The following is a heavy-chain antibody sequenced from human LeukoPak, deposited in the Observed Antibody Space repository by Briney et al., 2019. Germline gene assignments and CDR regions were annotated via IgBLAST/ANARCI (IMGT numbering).Heavy chain of an antibody. Sequence: SETLSLTCSVSGDSISGTSFYWSWVRQPPGQGLEWIGSIYYSGNTYYNPSLKSRVTISVDTSKNQFSLKLISVTASDTAVYYCARRPSNDYCFDYWGQGTLVTVSS. CDR3: ARRPSNDYCFDY. V-gene: IGHV4-39*01. CDR1: GDSISGTSFY. CDR2: IYYSGNT. D-gene: IGHD4/OR15-4a*01. J-gene: IGHJ4*02.